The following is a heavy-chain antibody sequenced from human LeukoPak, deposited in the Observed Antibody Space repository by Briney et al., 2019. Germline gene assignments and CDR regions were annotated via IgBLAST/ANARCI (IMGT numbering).Heavy chain of an antibody. V-gene: IGHV4-39*07. CDR2: IYYSGST. CDR1: GGSISSSSYY. D-gene: IGHD3-3*01. J-gene: IGHJ1*01. Sequence: PSETLSLTCTVSGGSISSSSYYWGWIRQPPGKGLEWIGSIYYSGSTYYNPSLKSRVTISVDTSKNQFSLKQSSVTAADTAVYYCARETTPNYDFWSGYYTAGDFQHWGQGTLVTVSS. CDR3: ARETTPNYDFWSGYYTAGDFQH.